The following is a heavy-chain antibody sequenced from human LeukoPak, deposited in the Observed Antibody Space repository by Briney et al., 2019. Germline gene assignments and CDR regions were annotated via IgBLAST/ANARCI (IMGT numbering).Heavy chain of an antibody. Sequence: SETLSLTCTVSGGSIDTNSYYWGWIRQPPGRGLEWIGNIYSTGSAYYSPSLQSRVIISVDTSKNQFSLRLSSVTAADTAAYYCARHRNAYSDYWGQGILVTVSS. CDR2: IYSTGSA. V-gene: IGHV4-39*01. CDR3: ARHRNAYSDY. D-gene: IGHD1-14*01. J-gene: IGHJ4*02. CDR1: GGSIDTNSYY.